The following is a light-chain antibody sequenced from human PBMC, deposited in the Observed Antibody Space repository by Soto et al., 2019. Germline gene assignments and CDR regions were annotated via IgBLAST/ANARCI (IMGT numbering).Light chain of an antibody. CDR2: GNT. J-gene: IGLJ2*01. V-gene: IGLV1-40*01. Sequence: QPVLTQPPSVSGAPGQTVTISCTGSSSNIGAGYDVHWYQQLPGTAPKLLIYGNTNRPSGVPDRFSGSKSGTSASLAITGLQAEDEADYYCQSHDSSLSGVLFGGGTQLTVL. CDR1: SSNIGAGYD. CDR3: QSHDSSLSGVL.